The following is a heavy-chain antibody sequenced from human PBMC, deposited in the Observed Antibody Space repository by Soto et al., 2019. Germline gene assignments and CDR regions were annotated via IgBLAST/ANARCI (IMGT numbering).Heavy chain of an antibody. CDR2: IIPILGIA. Sequence: SVKVSCKASGGTFSSYTISWVRQAPGQGLEWMGRIIPILGIANYAQKLQGRVTMTTDKSTSTAYMELGSLRSDDTAVYYCARWWASIAVAGYDYWGQGTLVTVSS. CDR1: GGTFSSYT. CDR3: ARWWASIAVAGYDY. J-gene: IGHJ4*02. D-gene: IGHD6-19*01. V-gene: IGHV1-69*02.